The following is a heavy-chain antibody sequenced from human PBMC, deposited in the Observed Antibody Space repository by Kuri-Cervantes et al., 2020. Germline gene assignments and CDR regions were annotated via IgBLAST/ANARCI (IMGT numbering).Heavy chain of an antibody. J-gene: IGHJ4*02. D-gene: IGHD3-10*01. CDR1: GFTVTNNY. Sequence: GGSLRLSCAASGFTVTNNYMSWVRQAPGKGLEWVSVIYSGGDTYYADSVKGRFTIFRDNAKNSLYLQMNSLRAEDTALYYCAKLHYGSGSYGSDYWGQGTLVTVSS. CDR3: AKLHYGSGSYGSDY. V-gene: IGHV3-53*05. CDR2: IYSGGDT.